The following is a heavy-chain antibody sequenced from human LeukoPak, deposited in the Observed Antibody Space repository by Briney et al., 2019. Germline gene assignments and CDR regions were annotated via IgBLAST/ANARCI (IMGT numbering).Heavy chain of an antibody. D-gene: IGHD2-2*01. CDR1: GGSISSSNW. V-gene: IGHV4-4*02. Sequence: SETLSLTCAVSGGSISSSNWWSWVRQPPGKGLEWIGEIYHSGSTNYNPSLKSRVTISVDKSKNQFSLKLSSVTAADTAVYYCAREGYCSSTSCYGGDDYWGQGTLVTVSS. CDR3: AREGYCSSTSCYGGDDY. CDR2: IYHSGST. J-gene: IGHJ4*02.